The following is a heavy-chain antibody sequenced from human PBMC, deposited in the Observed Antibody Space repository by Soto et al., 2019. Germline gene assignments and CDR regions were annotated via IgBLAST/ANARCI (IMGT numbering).Heavy chain of an antibody. CDR3: ARDSDSSGYYPGNGMDV. D-gene: IGHD3-22*01. V-gene: IGHV1-46*01. J-gene: IGHJ6*02. CDR1: GYTFTSYY. Sequence: AAVKVSCKAPGYTFTSYYMHWVRQAPGQGLEWMGIINPSGGNTSYAQKFQGRVTMTRDTSTSTVYMELSSLRSEGTAVYYCARDSDSSGYYPGNGMDVWGQGTTVTVSS. CDR2: INPSGGNT.